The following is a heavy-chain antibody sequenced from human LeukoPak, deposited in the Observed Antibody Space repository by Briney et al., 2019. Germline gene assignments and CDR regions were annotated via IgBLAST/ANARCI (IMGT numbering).Heavy chain of an antibody. CDR3: AKDPAPAGTEGGGGYFQH. J-gene: IGHJ1*01. Sequence: GGPLRLSCAASGFTFSSYAMSWVRQAPGKGLEWVSAISGSGGSTYYTDSVKGRFTISRDNSKNTLYLQMNSLRAEDTAVYYCAKDPAPAGTEGGGGYFQHWGQGTLVTVSS. CDR2: ISGSGGST. D-gene: IGHD1-1*01. CDR1: GFTFSSYA. V-gene: IGHV3-23*01.